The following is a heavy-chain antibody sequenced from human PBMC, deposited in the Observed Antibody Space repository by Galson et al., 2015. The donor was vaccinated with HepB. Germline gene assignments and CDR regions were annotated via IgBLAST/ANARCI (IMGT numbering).Heavy chain of an antibody. J-gene: IGHJ4*02. CDR2: ISSSGYYT. D-gene: IGHD3-10*01. CDR3: VRDRTYKGGNFFDF. Sequence: SLRLSCAGSEFIFSDFTMNWVRQAPGKGLEWVSSISSSGYYTDYADSVKGRFTISRDNARNSVFLQMSSLRRDDTAIYYCVRDRTYKGGNFFDFWGQGALVTVSS. CDR1: EFIFSDFT. V-gene: IGHV3-21*04.